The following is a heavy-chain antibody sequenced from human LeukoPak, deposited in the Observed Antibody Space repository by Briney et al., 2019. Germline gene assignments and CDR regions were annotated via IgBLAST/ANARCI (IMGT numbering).Heavy chain of an antibody. CDR3: ASRETPNYYDSSGYIPDDY. CDR1: GGSISSGSYY. Sequence: SQTLSLTCTVSGGSISSGSYYWSWIRQPAGKGQEWIGRIYTSGSTNYNPSLKSRVTISVDTSKNQFSLKLSSVTAADTAVYYCASRETPNYYDSSGYIPDDYWGQGTLVTVSS. J-gene: IGHJ4*02. V-gene: IGHV4-61*02. CDR2: IYTSGST. D-gene: IGHD3-22*01.